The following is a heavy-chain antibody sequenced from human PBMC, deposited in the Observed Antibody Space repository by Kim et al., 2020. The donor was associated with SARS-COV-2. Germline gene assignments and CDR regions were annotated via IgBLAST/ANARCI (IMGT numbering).Heavy chain of an antibody. Sequence: GKTIYAQKFQGRVTMTEDTRTDTAYMELSSLKSDDTAVYYCAIQLELFLDYWGLGTLVTVSS. D-gene: IGHD1-7*01. V-gene: IGHV1-24*01. CDR3: AIQLELFLDY. J-gene: IGHJ4*02. CDR2: GKT.